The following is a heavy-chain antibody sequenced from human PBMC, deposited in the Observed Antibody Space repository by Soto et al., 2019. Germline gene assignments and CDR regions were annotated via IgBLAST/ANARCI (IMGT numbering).Heavy chain of an antibody. D-gene: IGHD2-8*02. V-gene: IGHV3-74*01. CDR2: ISSDGTIT. CDR3: ARDYWAQVDL. Sequence: GGSLRLSCAASGFTFSSYAMSWVRQAPGKGLVWVSRISSDGTITNYADSVEGRFTISRDNARNTLYLQVNSLRAEDTAVYYCARDYWAQVDLWGQGTLVTVSS. CDR1: GFTFSSYA. J-gene: IGHJ5*02.